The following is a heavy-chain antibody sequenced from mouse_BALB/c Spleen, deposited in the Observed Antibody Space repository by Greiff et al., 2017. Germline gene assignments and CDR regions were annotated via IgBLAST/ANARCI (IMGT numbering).Heavy chain of an antibody. CDR2: IYPGNVNT. D-gene: IGHD1-1*01. CDR1: GYTFTSYY. J-gene: IGHJ4*01. V-gene: IGHV1S56*01. Sequence: VKLMESGPELVKPGASVRISCKASGYTFTSYYIHWVKQRPGQGLEWIGWIYPGNVNTEYNEKFKGKATLTADKSSSTAYMQLSSLTSEDSAVYFCARGDYYGSSSFWYAMDYWGQGTSVTVSS. CDR3: ARGDYYGSSSFWYAMDY.